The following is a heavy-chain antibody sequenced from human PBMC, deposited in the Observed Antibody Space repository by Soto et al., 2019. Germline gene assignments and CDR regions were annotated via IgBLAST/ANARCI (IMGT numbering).Heavy chain of an antibody. V-gene: IGHV3-20*04. J-gene: IGHJ4*02. D-gene: IGHD1-26*01. CDR2: INWNGYST. Sequence: GGSLRLSCAASGFTFDDYGMSWVRQAPGKGLEWVSGINWNGYSTNYADSVKGRFTISRDNAQNSLYLQMHSLRAEDTALYYCARGEMGAATPFDYWGQGTLVTVSS. CDR3: ARGEMGAATPFDY. CDR1: GFTFDDYG.